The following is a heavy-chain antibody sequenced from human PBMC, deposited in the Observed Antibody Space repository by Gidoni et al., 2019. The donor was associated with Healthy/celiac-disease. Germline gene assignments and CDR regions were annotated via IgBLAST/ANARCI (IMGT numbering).Heavy chain of an antibody. CDR2: TYYRSKWYN. D-gene: IGHD3-3*01. J-gene: IGHJ4*02. CDR3: ARDVVFGSRFDY. Sequence: TYYRSKWYNDYAVSVKSRITINPDTSKNQFSLQLNSVTPEDTAVYYCARDVVFGSRFDYWGQGTLVTVSS. V-gene: IGHV6-1*01.